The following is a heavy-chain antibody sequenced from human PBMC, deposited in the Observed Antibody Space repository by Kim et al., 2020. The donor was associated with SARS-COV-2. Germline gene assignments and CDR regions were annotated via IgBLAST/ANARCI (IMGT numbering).Heavy chain of an antibody. CDR3: VRGGGTVTTIGDDH. J-gene: IGHJ4*02. D-gene: IGHD4-17*01. CDR2: ISTFNGDI. CDR1: GYDFLSYN. V-gene: IGHV1-18*04. Sequence: ASVKVSCKGSGYDFLSYNMYWVWQAPGQGLEWMGWISTFNGDIKYEQKFQGRVTLTTDTSTATAYLELRSLTSDDTAVYYCVRGGGTVTTIGDDHWGQGTLVTVSS.